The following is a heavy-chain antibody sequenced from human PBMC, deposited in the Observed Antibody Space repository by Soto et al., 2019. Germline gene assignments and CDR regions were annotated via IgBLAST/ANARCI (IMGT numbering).Heavy chain of an antibody. CDR2: IYWDDDR. Sequence: QITLKESGPTLVKPTQTLTLTCTFSGFSLSTSGVGVGWIRQPPGKALEWLALIYWDDDRRYNPSLMSRLTNTNDTSKNQVVLTMTNMDPVETATYYCAHSPPLTGTACWYFDLWGRGTLVTVSS. CDR3: AHSPPLTGTACWYFDL. V-gene: IGHV2-5*02. J-gene: IGHJ2*01. D-gene: IGHD3-9*01. CDR1: GFSLSTSGVG.